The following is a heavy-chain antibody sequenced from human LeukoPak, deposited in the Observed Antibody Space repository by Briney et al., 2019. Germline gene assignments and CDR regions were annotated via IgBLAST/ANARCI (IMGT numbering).Heavy chain of an antibody. CDR2: ISWDSGSI. CDR3: AKDNRRHYTSGPNPDSLH. D-gene: IGHD6-19*01. CDR1: GFIFNNYA. J-gene: IGHJ4*02. Sequence: GGSLRLSCAGSGFIFNNYAMHWVRHPPGKGLEWVSGISWDSGSIDYADSVKGRFTISRDNAKNSLYLQMNSLRVEDTAFYYCAKDNRRHYTSGPNPDSLHWGQGALVTVSS. V-gene: IGHV3-9*01.